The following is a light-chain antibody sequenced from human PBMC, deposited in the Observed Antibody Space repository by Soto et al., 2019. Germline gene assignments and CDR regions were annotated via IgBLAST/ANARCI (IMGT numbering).Light chain of an antibody. CDR3: QSYDSSNPHVV. CDR1: SGSIASNY. Sequence: NFMLTQPHSVSECPGKTVTISCTRRSGSIASNYVQWYQQRPGSAPTTVIYEDNQRPSGVPDRFSGSIDSSSNSASLTISGLKTEDEADYYCQSYDSSNPHVVFGGGTKLTVL. J-gene: IGLJ2*01. V-gene: IGLV6-57*04. CDR2: EDN.